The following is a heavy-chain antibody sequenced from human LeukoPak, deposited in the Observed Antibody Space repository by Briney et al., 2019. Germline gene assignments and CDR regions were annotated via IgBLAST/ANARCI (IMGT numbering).Heavy chain of an antibody. V-gene: IGHV3-7*01. CDR3: ARDKPRGSYYGSIFDS. CDR1: GFTFSSYW. CDR2: IRYDGGEI. J-gene: IGHJ4*02. Sequence: GGSLRLSCEVSGFTFSSYWMSWVRQAPGKGLEWVANIRYDGGEIYYVDSVKGRFTISRDNAKNSLYLQMNSLGAEDAAVYYCARDKPRGSYYGSIFDSWGQGTLVTVSS. D-gene: IGHD1-26*01.